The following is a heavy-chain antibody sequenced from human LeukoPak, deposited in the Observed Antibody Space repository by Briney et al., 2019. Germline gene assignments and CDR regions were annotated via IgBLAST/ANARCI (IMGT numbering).Heavy chain of an antibody. CDR3: ARALYDGSGYYSHLDY. CDR2: ITRSSNYK. CDR1: GFTFSSYS. V-gene: IGHV3-21*01. D-gene: IGHD3-22*01. Sequence: PGGSLRLSCAASGFTFSSYSMTWDRQAPGKGLEWVSSITRSSNYKYYADSLKGRFTISRDNAKNSLYLQMNSLRAEETAVYYCARALYDGSGYYSHLDYWGQGTLVTVSS. J-gene: IGHJ4*02.